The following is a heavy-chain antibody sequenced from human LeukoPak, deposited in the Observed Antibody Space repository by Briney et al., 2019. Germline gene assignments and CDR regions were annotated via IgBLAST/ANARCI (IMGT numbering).Heavy chain of an antibody. CDR1: GGSFSGYY. CDR2: INRSGSS. V-gene: IGHV4-34*01. Sequence: SETLSLTCAVYGGSFSGYYWSWIRQPPGEGLEWIGEINRSGSSNYNPSLKSRITISVDRSKDQFSLKLTSVTAAAMAGYYWARGPYCGGDCYSHLAYWGQGTLVTVSS. J-gene: IGHJ4*02. CDR3: ARGPYCGGDCYSHLAY. D-gene: IGHD2-21*02.